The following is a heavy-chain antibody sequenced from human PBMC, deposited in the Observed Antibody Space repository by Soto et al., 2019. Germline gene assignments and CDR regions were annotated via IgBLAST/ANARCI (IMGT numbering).Heavy chain of an antibody. D-gene: IGHD3-10*01. CDR3: ASESRSGSHPGYYYYGMDV. V-gene: IGHV1-18*01. J-gene: IGHJ6*02. Sequence: QVQLVQSGAEVKKPGASVKVSCKASGYTFTSYGISWVRQAPGQGLEWMGWISAYNGNTNYAQKLQGRVTMTTDTATSTAYLGLRSLRSDDTAVYYCASESRSGSHPGYYYYGMDVWGQGTTVTVSS. CDR2: ISAYNGNT. CDR1: GYTFTSYG.